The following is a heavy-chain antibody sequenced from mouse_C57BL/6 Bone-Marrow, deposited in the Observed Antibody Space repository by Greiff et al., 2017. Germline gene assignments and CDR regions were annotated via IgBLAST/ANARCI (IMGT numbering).Heavy chain of an antibody. CDR2: IDPETGGT. V-gene: IGHV1-15*01. CDR1: GYTFTDYE. CDR3: TQTPLYCELSGCFDV. D-gene: IGHD2-4*01. J-gene: IGHJ1*03. Sequence: VQLQQSGAELVRPGASVTLSCKASGYTFTDYEMHWVKQTPVHGLEWIGAIDPETGGTAYNQKFKGKAILTADKSSSTAYMELRSLTSEDSAVYYWTQTPLYCELSGCFDVWGTGTTVTVSS.